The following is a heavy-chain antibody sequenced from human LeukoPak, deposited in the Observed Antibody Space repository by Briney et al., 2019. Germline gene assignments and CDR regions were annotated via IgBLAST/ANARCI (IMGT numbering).Heavy chain of an antibody. CDR1: GYTFTSYA. CDR2: INTNTGNP. J-gene: IGHJ4*02. Sequence: ASVKVSCKASGYTFTSYAMNWVRQAPGQGLEWMGWINTNTGNPTYAQGFTGRFVFSLDTSVSTAYLQISSLKAEDTAVYYCARGGENYDYVWGSTRSPLDYWAREPWSPSPQ. D-gene: IGHD3-16*01. V-gene: IGHV7-4-1*02. CDR3: ARGGENYDYVWGSTRSPLDY.